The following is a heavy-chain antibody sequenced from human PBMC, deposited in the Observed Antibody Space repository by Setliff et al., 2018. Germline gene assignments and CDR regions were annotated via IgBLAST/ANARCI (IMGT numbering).Heavy chain of an antibody. CDR1: GFSLSTSGVG. V-gene: IGHV2-5*02. D-gene: IGHD3-3*01. CDR3: ARCITIFGVVIPNAFDY. Sequence: SGPTLVNPTQTLTLTCTFSGFSLSTSGVGVGWIRQPPGKALEGLALIYWDDDKRYSPSLKSRLTITKDTSKNQLVLTMTNMDPVDTATYYCARCITIFGVVIPNAFDYWGQGTLVTVSS. J-gene: IGHJ4*02. CDR2: IYWDDDK.